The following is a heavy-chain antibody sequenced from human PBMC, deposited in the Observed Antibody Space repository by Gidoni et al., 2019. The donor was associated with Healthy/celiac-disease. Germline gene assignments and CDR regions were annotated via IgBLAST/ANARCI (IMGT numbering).Heavy chain of an antibody. Sequence: EVQLLESGGGLVQPGGSLRLSCAASGFTFSSYAMSWVRQAPGKGLEWVSAISGSGGSTYYADSVKGRFTISRDNFKNTLYLQMNSLRAEDTAVYYCAKDYLHVVVPGGDWFDPWGQGTLVTVSS. CDR3: AKDYLHVVVPGGDWFDP. D-gene: IGHD2-2*01. CDR1: GFTFSSYA. J-gene: IGHJ5*02. CDR2: ISGSGGST. V-gene: IGHV3-23*01.